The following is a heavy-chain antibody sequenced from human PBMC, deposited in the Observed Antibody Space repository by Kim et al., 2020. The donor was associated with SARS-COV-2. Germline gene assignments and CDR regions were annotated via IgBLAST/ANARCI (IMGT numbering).Heavy chain of an antibody. V-gene: IGHV3-11*04. CDR3: ACSYCSSTSCYTGGVDY. J-gene: IGHJ4*02. D-gene: IGHD2-2*02. Sequence: VQGRFTISSDNAKNSLYLQMNSLRAEATAVYYCACSYCSSTSCYTGGVDYWGQGTLVTVSS.